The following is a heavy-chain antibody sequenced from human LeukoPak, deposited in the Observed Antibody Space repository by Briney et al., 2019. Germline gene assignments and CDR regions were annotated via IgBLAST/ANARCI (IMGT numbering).Heavy chain of an antibody. CDR3: ARDLGSYDFWSGYAHRANWFDP. V-gene: IGHV4-59*12. Sequence: SETLSLTCTVSGGSISSYYWSWIRQPPGKGLEWIGYIYYSGSTYYNPSLKSRVTISVDTSKNQFSLKLSSVTAADTAVYYCARDLGSYDFWSGYAHRANWFDPWGQGTLVTVSS. D-gene: IGHD3-3*01. CDR1: GGSISSYY. J-gene: IGHJ5*02. CDR2: IYYSGST.